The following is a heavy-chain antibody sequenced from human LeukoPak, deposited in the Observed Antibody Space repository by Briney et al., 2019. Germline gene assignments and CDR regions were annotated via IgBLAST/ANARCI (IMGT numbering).Heavy chain of an antibody. V-gene: IGHV3-7*01. CDR2: INQDGREK. D-gene: IGHD6-13*01. CDR1: GFIFSSHW. J-gene: IGHJ4*02. Sequence: GGSLRLSCAASGFIFSSHWMSWVRQAPGKGLEWVANINQDGREKYSVDSVKGRFTISRDNTKNSLYLEMNSLRAEDTAVYYCARDGVDAGIYFDCWGQGTLVTVSS. CDR3: ARDGVDAGIYFDC.